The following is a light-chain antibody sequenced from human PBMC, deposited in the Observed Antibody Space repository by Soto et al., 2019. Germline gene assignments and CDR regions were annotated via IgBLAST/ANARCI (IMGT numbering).Light chain of an antibody. CDR2: AAS. V-gene: IGKV1-27*01. J-gene: IGKJ5*01. CDR1: QGISHY. Sequence: DIQMPQSPSSLSASVGARVTITGRASQGISHYLAWYQQKPGKVPKLLIYAASTLQSGVPSRFSGSGSGTDFSFIITSLQREDLATYYCQQYYGLPPLTVGQGTRLEIK. CDR3: QQYYGLPPLT.